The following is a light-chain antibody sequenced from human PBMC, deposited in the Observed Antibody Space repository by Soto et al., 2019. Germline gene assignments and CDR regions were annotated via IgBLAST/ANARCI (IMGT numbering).Light chain of an antibody. V-gene: IGKV3-20*01. CDR1: STVDSIY. J-gene: IGKJ1*01. CDR3: QQYGSSGT. CDR2: GES. Sequence: ENVLAQSPGTLSLSPGERASLSCRASSTVDSIYLAWYQQKPGQAPRLLIYGESNRATGIPDRFSGSGSGTDFTLTISRLEPEDFAVYYCQQYGSSGTFGQGTKVDIK.